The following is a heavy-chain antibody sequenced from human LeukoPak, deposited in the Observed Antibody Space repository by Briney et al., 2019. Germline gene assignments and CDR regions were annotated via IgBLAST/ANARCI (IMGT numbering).Heavy chain of an antibody. CDR3: ARSPLLGTVVTDY. D-gene: IGHD2-15*01. CDR1: GFTFSKYT. J-gene: IGHJ4*02. V-gene: IGHV3-23*01. Sequence: GGSLRLSRVASGFTFSKYTLSWIRQSPGKGLEWIAGIYGGGSGTTFYAESVRGRFTISRDNSRTTLYLQMNSLRDEDTAVYYCARSPLLGTVVTDYWGQGTLVTVSS. CDR2: IYGGGSGTT.